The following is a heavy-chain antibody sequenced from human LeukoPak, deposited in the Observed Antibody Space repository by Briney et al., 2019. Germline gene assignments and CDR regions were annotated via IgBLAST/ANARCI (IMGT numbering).Heavy chain of an antibody. V-gene: IGHV3-66*01. CDR1: GFIVSSNY. CDR3: AKVVSGWYYFDY. J-gene: IGHJ4*02. Sequence: GGSLRLSCAASGFIVSSNYMSWVRQSPGKGLEWVSAIYSGGNTYYADSVKGRFTISRDSSKNTLYLQMNSLRAEDTAVYYCAKVVSGWYYFDYWGQGTLVTVSS. CDR2: IYSGGNT. D-gene: IGHD6-19*01.